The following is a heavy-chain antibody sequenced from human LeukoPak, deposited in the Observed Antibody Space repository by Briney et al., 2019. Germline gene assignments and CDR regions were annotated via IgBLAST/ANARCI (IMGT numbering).Heavy chain of an antibody. J-gene: IGHJ4*02. CDR1: GYTFTSYV. D-gene: IGHD4-17*01. CDR3: SIALRYGDFDY. Sequence: ASVNVSCKASGYTFTSYVINWVRQAAGQGVEGMGWMNPNSGKTRYAQKPQGRVTITRNTALSTGYMEMSSRRCEGTGVYYCSIALRYGDFDYWGQVTLVTVSS. CDR2: MNPNSGKT. V-gene: IGHV1-8*01.